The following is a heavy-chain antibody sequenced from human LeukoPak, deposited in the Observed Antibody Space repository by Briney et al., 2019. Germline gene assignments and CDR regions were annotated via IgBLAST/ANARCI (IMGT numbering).Heavy chain of an antibody. V-gene: IGHV3-15*01. D-gene: IGHD1-14*01. J-gene: IGHJ6*03. CDR2: IKSKTDGGTT. CDR1: GFTFSDYY. CDR3: TTDNRNYYYYYMDV. Sequence: GGSLRLSCAASGFTFSDYYMSWIRQAPGKGLEWVGRIKSKTDGGTTDYAAPVKGRFTISRDDSKNTLYLQMNSLKTEDTAVYYCTTDNRNYYYYYMDVWGKGTTVTVSS.